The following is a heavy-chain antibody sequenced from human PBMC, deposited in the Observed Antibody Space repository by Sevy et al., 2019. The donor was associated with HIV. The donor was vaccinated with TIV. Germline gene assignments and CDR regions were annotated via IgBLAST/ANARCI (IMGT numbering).Heavy chain of an antibody. CDR3: AREWHSSFDY. J-gene: IGHJ4*02. CDR1: GFSFSSYW. D-gene: IGHD6-6*01. V-gene: IGHV3-7*01. CDR2: IKQDGSEK. Sequence: GGSLRLSCAASGFSFSSYWMSWLRQAPGKGLEWVASIKQDGSEKYYVDTLKGRFSISKDNAKNSRYLQMNVLRVEDTAIYFCAREWHSSFDYWGQGTLVTVSS.